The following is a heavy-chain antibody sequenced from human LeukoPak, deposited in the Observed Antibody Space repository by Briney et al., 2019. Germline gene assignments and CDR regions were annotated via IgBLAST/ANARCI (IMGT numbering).Heavy chain of an antibody. CDR3: ARDRGSGYLFDY. J-gene: IGHJ4*02. V-gene: IGHV4-34*01. Sequence: SETLSLTRAVYGGSFSGYYWSWIRQPPGKGLEWIGEINHSGSTNYNPSLKSRVTISVDTSKNQFSLKLSSVTAADTAVYYCARDRGSGYLFDYWGQGTLVTVSS. CDR1: GGSFSGYY. CDR2: INHSGST. D-gene: IGHD3-22*01.